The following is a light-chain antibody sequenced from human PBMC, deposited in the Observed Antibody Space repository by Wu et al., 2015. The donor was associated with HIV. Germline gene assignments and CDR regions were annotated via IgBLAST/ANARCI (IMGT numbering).Light chain of an antibody. CDR1: QDIATY. CDR3: QQLHSYPLT. J-gene: IGKJ4*01. CDR2: AAS. V-gene: IGKV1-9*01. Sequence: DIRLTQSPSSFLSASVGDRVTITCRASQDIATYVAWYQQKPGKAPNLLIYAASTLHSGVPSTFSGSGSGTEFTLTISSLQPEDSATYYCQQLHSYPLTFGGGTKVEIK.